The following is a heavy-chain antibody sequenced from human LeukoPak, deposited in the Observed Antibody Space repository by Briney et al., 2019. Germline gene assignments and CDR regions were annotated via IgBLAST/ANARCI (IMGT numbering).Heavy chain of an antibody. CDR3: AKDGWLAAEYYFDY. V-gene: IGHV3-30*18. D-gene: IGHD6-19*01. Sequence: PGRSLRLSCAASGFTFSSYGMHWVRQAPGKGLEWVAVISYDGSNKYYADSVKGRFTISRDNSKNTLYLHMNSLRAEDTAVYYCAKDGWLAAEYYFDYWGQGTLVTVSS. CDR2: ISYDGSNK. J-gene: IGHJ4*02. CDR1: GFTFSSYG.